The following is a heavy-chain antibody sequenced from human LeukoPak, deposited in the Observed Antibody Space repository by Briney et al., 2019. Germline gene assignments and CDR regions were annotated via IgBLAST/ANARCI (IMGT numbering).Heavy chain of an antibody. V-gene: IGHV4-59*01. Sequence: PSETLSLTSTVSGGSISSYYWSWIRQPPGKGLEWIGYIYYSGSTNYNPSLKSRVTISVDTSKNQFSLKLSSVTAADTAVYYCARVVGDIVVVPAAMLGYNWFDPWGQGTLVTVSS. D-gene: IGHD2-2*01. J-gene: IGHJ5*02. CDR3: ARVVGDIVVVPAAMLGYNWFDP. CDR2: IYYSGST. CDR1: GGSISSYY.